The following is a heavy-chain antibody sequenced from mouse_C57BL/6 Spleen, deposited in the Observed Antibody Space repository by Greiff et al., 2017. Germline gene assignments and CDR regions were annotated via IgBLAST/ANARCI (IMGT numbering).Heavy chain of an antibody. D-gene: IGHD2-1*01. CDR3: ARGGYYGNPYAIDY. V-gene: IGHV1-53*01. J-gene: IGHJ4*01. Sequence: QVQLQQPGTELVKPGASVKLSCKASGYTFTSYWMHWVKQRPGQGLEWIGNINPTTGGTNYNEKFKSKATLTVDKSSITAYVQLRSLTSADYAVYYCARGGYYGNPYAIDYWGQGTSVTVSS. CDR2: INPTTGGT. CDR1: GYTFTSYW.